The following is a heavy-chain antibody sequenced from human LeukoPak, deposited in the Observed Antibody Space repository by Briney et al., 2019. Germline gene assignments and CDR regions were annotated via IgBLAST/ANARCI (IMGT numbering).Heavy chain of an antibody. J-gene: IGHJ4*02. D-gene: IGHD2/OR15-2a*01. CDR1: GDSITSYY. CDR2: IYYSGST. V-gene: IGHV4-59*08. CDR3: ARLFFRPQYYFDY. Sequence: SETLSLTCTVSGDSITSYYWSWLRQPPGKGLEWIGYIYYSGSTLYNLSFKSRVTISLDTSKNQFSLKLSSVTAADTAVYYCARLFFRPQYYFDYWGQGTLVTVSA.